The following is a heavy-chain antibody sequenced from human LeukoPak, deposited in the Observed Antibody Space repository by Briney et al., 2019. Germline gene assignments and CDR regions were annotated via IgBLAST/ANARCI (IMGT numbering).Heavy chain of an antibody. D-gene: IGHD1-26*01. V-gene: IGHV4-61*01. CDR3: ARTSRYSGNYYNAFDI. CDR2: IYYSGST. J-gene: IGHJ3*02. CDR1: GGSVSSGSYY. Sequence: SETLSLTCTVSGGSVSSGSYYWSWIRQPPGKGLEWIGYIYYSGSTNYNPSLKSRVTISVDTSKNQFSLKLSSVTAADTAVYFCARTSRYSGNYYNAFDIRGQGTTVTVSS.